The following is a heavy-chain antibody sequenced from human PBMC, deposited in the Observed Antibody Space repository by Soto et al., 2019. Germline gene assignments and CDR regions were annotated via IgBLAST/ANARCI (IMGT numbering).Heavy chain of an antibody. J-gene: IGHJ6*02. CDR2: ISSSSSYT. V-gene: IGHV3-11*05. Sequence: GGSLRLSCAASGFTFSDYYMSWIRQAPGKGLEWVSYISSSSSYTNYADSVKGRFTISRDNAKNSLYLQMNSLRAEDTAVYYCARVEDAGYYYDSSGTAHYYGMDVWGQGTTVTVSS. CDR3: ARVEDAGYYYDSSGTAHYYGMDV. CDR1: GFTFSDYY. D-gene: IGHD3-22*01.